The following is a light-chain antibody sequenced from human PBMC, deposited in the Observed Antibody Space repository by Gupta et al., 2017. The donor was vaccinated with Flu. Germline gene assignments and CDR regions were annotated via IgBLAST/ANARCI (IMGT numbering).Light chain of an antibody. CDR1: QVIYSQ. CDR3: QQAHSFPIT. CDR2: PAS. V-gene: IGKV1-12*01. Sequence: DIQMTQSPSSVSASVGDRVTVTCRASQVIYSQLGWYQQKPGKAPKLLIYPASTLQSGVPSRFSGSGSETDFTLTITSLQPEDAATYYCQQAHSFPITFGRGSKVDIK. J-gene: IGKJ4*01.